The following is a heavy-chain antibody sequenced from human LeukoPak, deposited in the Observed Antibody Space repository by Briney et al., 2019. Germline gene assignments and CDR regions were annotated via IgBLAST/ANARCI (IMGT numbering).Heavy chain of an antibody. D-gene: IGHD3-22*01. J-gene: IGHJ4*02. V-gene: IGHV3-7*03. CDR3: ARGLVHDTSGYYSDY. Sequence: GESLKISCTASGFTFSNFWMGWVRQAPGKGLEWVANIKQDETEKFYLGSVKGRFTISRDNAKNSLYLQMNSLRVEDTALYYCARGLVHDTSGYYSDYWGQGTLVTVSS. CDR1: GFTFSNFW. CDR2: IKQDETEK.